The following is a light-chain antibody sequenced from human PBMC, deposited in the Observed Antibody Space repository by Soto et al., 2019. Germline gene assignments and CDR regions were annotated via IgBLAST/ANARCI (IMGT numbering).Light chain of an antibody. CDR2: RNS. CDR1: SYNIGTNY. V-gene: IGLV1-47*01. J-gene: IGLJ1*01. Sequence: QSALTQPPSASGTPGQRVTVSCSGSSYNIGTNYVYWYQQLPGTAPTLLIYRNSQRPSGVPDRFSGSKSGTSASLAISGLRSEDEADYYCATWDDRLNGHVFGTGTKVTVL. CDR3: ATWDDRLNGHV.